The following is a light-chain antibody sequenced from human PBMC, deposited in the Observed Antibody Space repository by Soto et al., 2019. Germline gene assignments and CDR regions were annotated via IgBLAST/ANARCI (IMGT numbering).Light chain of an antibody. V-gene: IGKV2-28*01. CDR3: QQYGSSGT. CDR2: LAS. J-gene: IGKJ1*01. Sequence: DIVMTQSPLSLPVTPGEPASISCRSSQSLQHSNGYNYLDWYFQKPGQSPQLLIHLASNRATGIPDRFSGSGSGTDFTLTISRLEPEDFAVYYCQQYGSSGTFGQGTKVDI. CDR1: QSLQHSNGYNY.